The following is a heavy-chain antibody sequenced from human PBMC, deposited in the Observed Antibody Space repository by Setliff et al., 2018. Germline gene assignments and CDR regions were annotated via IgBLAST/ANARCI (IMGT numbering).Heavy chain of an antibody. V-gene: IGHV3-7*01. CDR1: GFTFSNYW. D-gene: IGHD5-12*01. CDR3: ARVIGGYDSVDY. Sequence: LRLSCAASGFTFSNYWMSWVRQAPGKGLEWVANIKEDGSEKNLVESVKGRFTISRDNAKKSLYLQMNSLRAEDTAVYYWARVIGGYDSVDYWGQGTLVTVSS. J-gene: IGHJ4*02. CDR2: IKEDGSEK.